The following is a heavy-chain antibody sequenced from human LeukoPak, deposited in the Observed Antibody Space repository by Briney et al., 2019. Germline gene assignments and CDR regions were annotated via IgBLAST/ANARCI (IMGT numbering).Heavy chain of an antibody. V-gene: IGHV3-23*01. D-gene: IGHD6-19*01. CDR3: AKDRRIAVAGTVPDY. CDR1: GFTFSSYA. Sequence: GGSLRLSCAASGFTFSSYAMSWVCQAPGKGLEWVSAISGSGGSTYYADSVKGRFTISRDNSKNTLYLQMNSLRAEDTAVYYCAKDRRIAVAGTVPDYWGQGTLVTVSS. J-gene: IGHJ4*02. CDR2: ISGSGGST.